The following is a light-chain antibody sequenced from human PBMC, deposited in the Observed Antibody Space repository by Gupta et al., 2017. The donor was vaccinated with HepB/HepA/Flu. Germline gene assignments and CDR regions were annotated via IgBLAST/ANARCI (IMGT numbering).Light chain of an antibody. Sequence: EIVLTQSPGTLSLSPGERATLSCRASQSVSSSYLAWYQQKPGQAPRLLIYGASSRATGIPDRFRCRGSGTDLTLTISRLETEDFAGYYLQQYDSSPWTFGQGTKVEIK. J-gene: IGKJ1*01. CDR2: GAS. CDR3: QQYDSSPWT. CDR1: QSVSSSY. V-gene: IGKV3-20*01.